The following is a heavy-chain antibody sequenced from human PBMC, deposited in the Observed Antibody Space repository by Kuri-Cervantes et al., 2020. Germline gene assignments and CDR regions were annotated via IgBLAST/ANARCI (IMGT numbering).Heavy chain of an antibody. D-gene: IGHD6-25*01. CDR1: GITFSSYG. J-gene: IGHJ3*02. CDR2: IWYDGSNR. CDR3: ARDHSSAPNAFDI. Sequence: GGSLRLSCAASGITFSSYGMHWVRQAPGKGLEWVAVIWYDGSNRYYADLVKGRFTISRDNAKNSLYLQMNSLRAEDKAVYYCARDHSSAPNAFDIWGQGTMVTVSS. V-gene: IGHV3-33*01.